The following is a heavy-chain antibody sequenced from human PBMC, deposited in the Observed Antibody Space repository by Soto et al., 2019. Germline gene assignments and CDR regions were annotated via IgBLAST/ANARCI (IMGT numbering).Heavy chain of an antibody. CDR2: ISSGGSA. D-gene: IGHD3-10*01. J-gene: IGHJ4*02. CDR1: GFTVSSNY. Sequence: EVQLVETGGGLIQPGGSLRLSCAASGFTVSSNYISWVRQAPGQGLEWVSLISSGGSAYYADSVKGRFTISRDNSKKTLYLQMNRLRAEDTAVYYCASGVARGVFNYWGQGTLVSVSS. V-gene: IGHV3-53*02. CDR3: ASGVARGVFNY.